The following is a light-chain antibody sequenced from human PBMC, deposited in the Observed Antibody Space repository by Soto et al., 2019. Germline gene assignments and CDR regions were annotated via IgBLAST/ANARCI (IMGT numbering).Light chain of an antibody. CDR1: SSNIGAGYD. V-gene: IGLV1-40*01. Sequence: QSVLTLPPSVSGAPGQRVTISCTGSSSNIGAGYDVHWYQQLPGTAPKLLIYGNSNRPSGVPDRFSGSKSGTSASLAITGLRAEDEADNYCQSYDSSLSGWVFGGGTKLTVL. J-gene: IGLJ3*02. CDR2: GNS. CDR3: QSYDSSLSGWV.